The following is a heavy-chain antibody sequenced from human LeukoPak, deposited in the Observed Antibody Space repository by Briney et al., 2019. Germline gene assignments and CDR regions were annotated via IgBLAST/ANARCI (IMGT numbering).Heavy chain of an antibody. CDR2: IYSGGST. CDR1: GFTVSSNY. Sequence: PGGSLRLSCAASGFTVSSNYMSWVRQAPGKGLEWVSVIYSGGSTYYADSVKGRFTISRDNSKNTLYLQMNSLRAEDTAVYYCASPSSRGTTHFDYWGQGTLVTVSS. J-gene: IGHJ4*02. CDR3: ASPSSRGTTHFDY. D-gene: IGHD1-7*01. V-gene: IGHV3-66*01.